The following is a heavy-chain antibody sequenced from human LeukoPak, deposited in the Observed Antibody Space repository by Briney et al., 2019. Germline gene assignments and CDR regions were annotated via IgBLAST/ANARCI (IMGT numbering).Heavy chain of an antibody. CDR2: IYSGGST. J-gene: IGHJ4*02. CDR3: ARSVPEYSSGWYPYFDY. D-gene: IGHD6-19*01. Sequence: TGGSLRLSCAASGFTVSSNYMSWVRQAPGKGLEWVSVIYSGGSTYYADSVKGRFTISRDNSKNTLYLQMNSLRAEDTAVYYCARSVPEYSSGWYPYFDYWGQGTLVTVSS. CDR1: GFTVSSNY. V-gene: IGHV3-53*01.